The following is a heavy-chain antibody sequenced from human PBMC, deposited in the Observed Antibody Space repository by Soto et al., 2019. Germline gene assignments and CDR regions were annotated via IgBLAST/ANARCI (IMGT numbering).Heavy chain of an antibody. Sequence: QVQLVQSGAEVKMPGSSVKVSCKASGGTVSNYGISWVRQAPGQGLEWMGDIIPIFGTTKNAQKFQGRVTMTADESTGTAYMELSSLRSEDTAVYYCASRGERDYNDTSGYGWGQGTLVIVSS. D-gene: IGHD3-22*01. CDR3: ASRGERDYNDTSGYG. V-gene: IGHV1-69*12. CDR1: GGTVSNYG. CDR2: IIPIFGTT. J-gene: IGHJ1*01.